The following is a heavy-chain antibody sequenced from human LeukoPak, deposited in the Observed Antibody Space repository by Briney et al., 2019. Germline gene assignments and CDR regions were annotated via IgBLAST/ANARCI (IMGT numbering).Heavy chain of an antibody. CDR1: GDSSISKNA. CDR2: TYYSSKWYS. V-gene: IGHV6-1*01. J-gene: IGHJ3*02. Sequence: SQILSLTCVISGDSSISKNAWNWVRQSPSGGLECLGRTYYSSKWYSEYAESVKSRITINVDISKNQFSLQLNSVTPEDTAVYYCARGWARDGFNIWSQGTKVTVSS. D-gene: IGHD6-13*01. CDR3: ARGWARDGFNI.